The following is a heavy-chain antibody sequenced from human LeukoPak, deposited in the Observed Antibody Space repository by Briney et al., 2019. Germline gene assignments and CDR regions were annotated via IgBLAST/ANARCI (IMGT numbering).Heavy chain of an antibody. Sequence: QPGRSLRLSCAASGFTFSSYAMHWVRQAPGKGLEWVAVISYDGSNKYYADSVKGRFTISRDNSKNTLYLQMNSLRAEDTAVYYCARGRGIQLWLVPTDYWGQGTLVTASS. J-gene: IGHJ4*02. D-gene: IGHD5-18*01. CDR1: GFTFSSYA. CDR2: ISYDGSNK. CDR3: ARGRGIQLWLVPTDY. V-gene: IGHV3-30-3*01.